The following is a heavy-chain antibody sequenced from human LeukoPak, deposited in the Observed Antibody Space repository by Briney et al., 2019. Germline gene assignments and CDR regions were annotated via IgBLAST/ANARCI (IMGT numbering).Heavy chain of an antibody. J-gene: IGHJ6*02. CDR2: INHSGST. CDR1: GGSFSGYY. CDR3: ARGPGYCSSTSCYRSDYYYYGKDV. Sequence: SETLSLTCAVYGGSFSGYYWSWIRQPPGKGLEWIGEINHSGSTNYNPSLKSRVTISVDTSKNQFSLKLSSVTAADTAVYYCARGPGYCSSTSCYRSDYYYYGKDVWGQGTTVTVSS. V-gene: IGHV4-34*01. D-gene: IGHD2-2*01.